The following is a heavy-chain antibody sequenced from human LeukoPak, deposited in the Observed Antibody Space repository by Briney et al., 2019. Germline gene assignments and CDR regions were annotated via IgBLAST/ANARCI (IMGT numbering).Heavy chain of an antibody. V-gene: IGHV1-69*05. Sequence: AASVKVSCKASGGTFSSYAISWVRQAPGQGLEWMGGIIPIFGTANYAQKFQGRVTITTDESTSTAYMELSSLRSEDTAVYYCARDLFNRGGYYYYYMDVWGKGTTVTVSS. D-gene: IGHD2/OR15-2a*01. J-gene: IGHJ6*03. CDR1: GGTFSSYA. CDR3: ARDLFNRGGYYYYYMDV. CDR2: IIPIFGTA.